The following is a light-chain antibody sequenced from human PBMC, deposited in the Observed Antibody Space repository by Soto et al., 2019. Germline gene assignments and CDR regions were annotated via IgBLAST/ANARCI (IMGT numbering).Light chain of an antibody. J-gene: IGKJ1*01. CDR1: QRIGTF. V-gene: IGKV1-39*01. CDR2: SAS. Sequence: DIQVTQSPSSLSASVGDSVTITCRTSQRIGTFLNWYQQRQGRAPNLLIYSASALQSGVPSRFSAGGSGTDFTLTITSLQPEDFATYYCQLSYNSWSFGTGTKVEIK. CDR3: QLSYNSWS.